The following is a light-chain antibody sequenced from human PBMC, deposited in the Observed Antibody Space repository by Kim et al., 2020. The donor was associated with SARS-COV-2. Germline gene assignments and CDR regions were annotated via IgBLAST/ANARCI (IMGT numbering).Light chain of an antibody. CDR1: SSDVRGYNY. V-gene: IGLV2-14*04. CDR2: DVS. J-gene: IGLJ3*02. CDR3: SSYTSSSTWV. Sequence: QSITIPCTGTSSDVRGYNYVSWYQQHPGKAPKLMIYDVSKRPSGVSNRFSGSKSGNTASLTISGLQAEDEADYYCSSYTSSSTWVFGGGTQLTVL.